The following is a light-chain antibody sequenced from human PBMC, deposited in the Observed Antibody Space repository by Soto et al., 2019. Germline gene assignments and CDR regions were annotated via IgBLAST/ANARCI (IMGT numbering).Light chain of an antibody. J-gene: IGLJ2*01. CDR3: GTWDSSLSAVV. CDR1: SSNIGNNN. CDR2: DNN. Sequence: QSVLTQPPSVSAAPGQKVTISCSGRSSNIGNNNVLWYQQFPGTAPNLLIYDNNQRPSGIPDRFSGSKSGTSATLGITGLQTGDEADYYCGTWDSSLSAVVFGGGTQLTVL. V-gene: IGLV1-51*01.